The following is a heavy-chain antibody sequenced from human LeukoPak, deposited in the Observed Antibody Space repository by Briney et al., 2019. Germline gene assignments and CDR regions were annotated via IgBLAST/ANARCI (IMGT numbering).Heavy chain of an antibody. CDR2: MSHDGNYK. D-gene: IGHD3-10*01. V-gene: IGHV3-30*04. Sequence: SGGSLRLSCAGSGFTFSTYAMHWVRQAPGKGLEWVALMSHDGNYKHYADSVKGRFTISRDNSKNTLYLQMNSLRVEDTAVYYCVKDRIVISFGDVSKHWGQGTLVTVSS. CDR3: VKDRIVISFGDVSKH. J-gene: IGHJ1*01. CDR1: GFTFSTYA.